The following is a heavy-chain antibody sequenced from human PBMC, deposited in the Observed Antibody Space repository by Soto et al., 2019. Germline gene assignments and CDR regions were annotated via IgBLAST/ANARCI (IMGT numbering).Heavy chain of an antibody. V-gene: IGHV3-53*01. J-gene: IGHJ6*02. D-gene: IGHD3-22*01. Sequence: EVQLVESGGGLIQPGGSLRLSCAASGFTVSSNYMSWVRQAPGKGLEWVSVIYSGGSTYYADSVKGRFTISRDNSKNTLYLQMNSLRAEDTAVYYCARARYYDSSGYYYYYYGMDVWGQGTTVTVSS. CDR1: GFTVSSNY. CDR2: IYSGGST. CDR3: ARARYYDSSGYYYYYYGMDV.